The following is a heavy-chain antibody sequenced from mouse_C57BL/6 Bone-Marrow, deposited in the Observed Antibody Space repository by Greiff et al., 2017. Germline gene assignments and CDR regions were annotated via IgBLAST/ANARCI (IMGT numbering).Heavy chain of an antibody. V-gene: IGHV1-80*01. CDR1: GYAFSSYW. CDR2: IYPGDGDT. CDR3: AREQDGYWFAY. J-gene: IGHJ3*01. D-gene: IGHD2-3*01. Sequence: VMLVESGAELVKPGASVKISCKASGYAFSSYWMNWVKQRPGKGLEWIGQIYPGDGDTNYNGKFKGKATLTADKSSSTDYMQLSSLTSENSAVYFCAREQDGYWFAYWGQGTLVTVSA.